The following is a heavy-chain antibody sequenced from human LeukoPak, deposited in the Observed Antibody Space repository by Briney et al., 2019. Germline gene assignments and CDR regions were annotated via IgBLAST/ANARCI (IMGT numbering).Heavy chain of an antibody. V-gene: IGHV4-4*07. D-gene: IGHD6-19*01. CDR1: GGSMSSYY. CDR2: IYTSGST. J-gene: IGHJ3*02. CDR3: ALDTSGWSDDSFDI. Sequence: KPSETLSLTCTVSGGSMSSYYWSWIRQPAGKGLEWIGRIYTSGSTNYNPSLKSRVTMSVDTSKNQFSLKLSSVTAADTAVYYCALDTSGWSDDSFDIWGPGTTVTVS.